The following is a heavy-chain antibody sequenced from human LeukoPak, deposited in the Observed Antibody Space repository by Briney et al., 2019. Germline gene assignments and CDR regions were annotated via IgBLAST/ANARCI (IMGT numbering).Heavy chain of an antibody. D-gene: IGHD4-17*01. V-gene: IGHV4-59*11. J-gene: IGHJ5*02. CDR1: GGSISSHY. CDR3: ARGGTTVTPGLLWFDP. Sequence: SETLSLTCSVSGGSISSHYWSWIRQPPGKGLGWIGYIYYSGSTKYNPSLKSRVTISVDTSKNQFSLKLSSVTAADTDVYYCARGGTTVTPGLLWFDPWGQGTLVTVSS. CDR2: IYYSGST.